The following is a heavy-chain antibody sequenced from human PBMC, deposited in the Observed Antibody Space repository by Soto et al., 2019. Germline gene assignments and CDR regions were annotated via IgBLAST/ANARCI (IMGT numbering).Heavy chain of an antibody. CDR2: ISYDGSNK. D-gene: IGHD6-13*01. Sequence: QVQLVESGGGVVQPGRSLRLSCAASGFTFSSYAMHWVRQAPGKGLEWVAVISYDGSNKYYADSVKGRFTISRDNSKNTLYLQMNSLRAEDTAVYYCARDEQGVAAYLPGDYWGQGTLVIVSS. CDR3: ARDEQGVAAYLPGDY. J-gene: IGHJ4*02. CDR1: GFTFSSYA. V-gene: IGHV3-30-3*01.